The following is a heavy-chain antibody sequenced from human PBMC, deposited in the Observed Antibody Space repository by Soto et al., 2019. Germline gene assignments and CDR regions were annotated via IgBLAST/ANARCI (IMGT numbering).Heavy chain of an antibody. V-gene: IGHV6-1*01. J-gene: IGHJ6*02. Sequence: SQTLSLTCAISGDSVSSNSAAWNWIRQPPSRGLEWLGRTYYRSKWYNDYAVSVKSRITINPDTSKNQFSLQLNSVTPEDTAVYYCARGPGPKGINYYGMDVWGQGTTVTVSS. CDR1: GDSVSSNSAA. CDR3: ARGPGPKGINYYGMDV. D-gene: IGHD3-10*01. CDR2: TYYRSKWYN.